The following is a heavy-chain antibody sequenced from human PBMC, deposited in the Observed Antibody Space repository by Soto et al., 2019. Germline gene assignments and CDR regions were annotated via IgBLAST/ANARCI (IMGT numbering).Heavy chain of an antibody. D-gene: IGHD3-16*01. J-gene: IGHJ4*02. CDR2: IYYIGTT. V-gene: IGHV4-61*01. Sequence: QVQLQESGPGLVKPSETLSLTCSVSDGSVNTGNYYWSWIRQPPGKGLEWIGHIYYIGTTNYNPSLQSRVTISVDTSNNQFSLKVTSVTAADTAVYFCAREEKQLSRYGGDFDYWGQGILVTVSS. CDR1: DGSVNTGNYY. CDR3: AREEKQLSRYGGDFDY.